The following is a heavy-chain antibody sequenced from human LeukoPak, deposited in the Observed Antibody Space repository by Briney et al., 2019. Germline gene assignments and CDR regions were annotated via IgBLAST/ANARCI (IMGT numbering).Heavy chain of an antibody. J-gene: IGHJ4*02. V-gene: IGHV4-59*11. CDR1: GGSISSQY. CDR3: ARLPMAVTPHVDY. CDR2: IYYSGST. Sequence: SETLSLTCTVSGGSISSQYWSWIRQPPGRGLEWIGYIYYSGSTNYNPSLKSRVTISVDTSKNQFSLKLSAVTAADTAVYYCARLPMAVTPHVDYWGQGTLVTVSS. D-gene: IGHD2-21*02.